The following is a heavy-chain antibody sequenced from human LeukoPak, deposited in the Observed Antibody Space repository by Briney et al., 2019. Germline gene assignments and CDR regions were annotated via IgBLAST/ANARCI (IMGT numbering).Heavy chain of an antibody. D-gene: IGHD2-21*01. CDR1: GFTFSNYW. CDR3: AKAPVTSCRGAYCYPFDS. V-gene: IGHV3-7*03. Sequence: GGSLRLSCAASGFTFSNYWMNWVRQAPGKGLEWVANIKPDGGETYYVDSVRGRFTISRDNSKNTLYLQMNSLRAEDAAVYFCAKAPVTSCRGAYCYPFDSWGQGTLVTVSS. J-gene: IGHJ4*02. CDR2: IKPDGGET.